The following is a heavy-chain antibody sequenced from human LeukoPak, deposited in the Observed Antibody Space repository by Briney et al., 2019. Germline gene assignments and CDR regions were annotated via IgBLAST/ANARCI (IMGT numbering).Heavy chain of an antibody. V-gene: IGHV4-39*01. CDR1: GGSVSRSSYY. J-gene: IGHJ4*02. D-gene: IGHD4-17*01. CDR3: ARPNFGDYIFGFDY. Sequence: SETLSLTCTVSGGSVSRSSYYWGWIRQPPGKGLEWIGSIYYSGNTYYNPSLKSRVSISVDTSKNQFSLKMSSVTAADTAIYYCARPNFGDYIFGFDYWGQGILVTVSS. CDR2: IYYSGNT.